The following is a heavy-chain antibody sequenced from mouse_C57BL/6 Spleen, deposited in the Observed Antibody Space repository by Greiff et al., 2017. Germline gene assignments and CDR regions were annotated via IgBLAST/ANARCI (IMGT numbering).Heavy chain of an antibody. D-gene: IGHD2-5*01. CDR2: IDPENGGP. CDR3: TTAVYSNPWFAY. J-gene: IGHJ3*01. Sequence: EVQLVESGAELVRPGASVKLSCTASGFNIKDDYMHWVKQRPEPGLAWIGWIDPENGGPEYASKFQGKATITADPSTNTAYLQLSSLTSEATAVYYCTTAVYSNPWFAYWGQGTLVTVSA. V-gene: IGHV14-4*01. CDR1: GFNIKDDY.